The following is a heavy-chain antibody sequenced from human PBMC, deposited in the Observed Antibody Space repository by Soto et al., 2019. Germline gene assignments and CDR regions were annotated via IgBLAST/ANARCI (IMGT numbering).Heavy chain of an antibody. V-gene: IGHV4-59*08. CDR2: IYYSGST. CDR1: GGSISSYY. Sequence: SETLSLTCTVSGGSISSYYWSWIRQPPGKGLEWIGYIYYSGSTNYNPSLKSRVTISVDTSKNQFSLKLSSVTAADTAVYYCARGGVVVVPAAKVPYYYYMDVWGKGTTVTVSS. J-gene: IGHJ6*03. D-gene: IGHD2-2*01. CDR3: ARGGVVVVPAAKVPYYYYMDV.